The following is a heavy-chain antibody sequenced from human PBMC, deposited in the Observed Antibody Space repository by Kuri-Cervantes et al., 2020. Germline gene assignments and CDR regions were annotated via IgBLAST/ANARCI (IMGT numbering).Heavy chain of an antibody. J-gene: IGHJ4*02. CDR3: ARDPWVITMVQGDYYFDY. Sequence: GESLKISCAASGFTFSSYWMHWVRQAPGKGLEWVAIISYDGSNKYYADSVKGRFTISRDNSKNTLYLQMNSLRAEDTAVYYCARDPWVITMVQGDYYFDYWGQGTLVTVSS. CDR1: GFTFSSYW. CDR2: ISYDGSNK. V-gene: IGHV3-30*01. D-gene: IGHD3-10*01.